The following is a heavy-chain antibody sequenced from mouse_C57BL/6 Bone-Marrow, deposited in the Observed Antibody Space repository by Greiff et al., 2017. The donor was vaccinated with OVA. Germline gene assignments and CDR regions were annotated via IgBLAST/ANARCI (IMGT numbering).Heavy chain of an antibody. CDR3: ARSLYDDYGGAWFAY. V-gene: IGHV7-3*01. CDR1: GFTFTDYY. D-gene: IGHD2-4*01. Sequence: EVKLMESGGGLVQPGGSLSLSCAASGFTFTDYYMSWVRQPPGKALEWLGFIRNKANGYTTEYSASVKGRFTISRDNSQSILYLQMYALRAEDSATYYCARSLYDDYGGAWFAYWGQGTLVTVSA. CDR2: IRNKANGYTT. J-gene: IGHJ3*01.